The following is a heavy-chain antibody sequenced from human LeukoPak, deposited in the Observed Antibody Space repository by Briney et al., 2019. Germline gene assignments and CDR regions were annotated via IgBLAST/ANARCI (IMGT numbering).Heavy chain of an antibody. D-gene: IGHD4-17*01. CDR2: IYSGGST. Sequence: GGSLRLSCAASGFTVSSNYIRWVRQPPRKWLEWVSVIYSGGSTYYADSVKGRFTISRHNSQNTLYLQMNSLRAEDTAVYYCASSLDYGLEDYWGQGTLVTVSS. V-gene: IGHV3-53*01. CDR3: ASSLDYGLEDY. CDR1: GFTVSSNY. J-gene: IGHJ4*02.